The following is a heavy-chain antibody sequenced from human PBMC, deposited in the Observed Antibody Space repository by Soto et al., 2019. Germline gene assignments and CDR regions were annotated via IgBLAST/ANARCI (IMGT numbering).Heavy chain of an antibody. V-gene: IGHV3-11*05. D-gene: IGHD6-19*01. CDR2: ISTSSSYT. Sequence: GGSLILSCAASWFTFSDYYMTWIRQAPGKGLEWVSYISTSSSYTNYADSVRGRFTISRDNAKNSLYLQMNSLRAEDTAVYYCARDRNGWAQVVDYCGQGTLVTVSS. J-gene: IGHJ4*02. CDR3: ARDRNGWAQVVDY. CDR1: WFTFSDYY.